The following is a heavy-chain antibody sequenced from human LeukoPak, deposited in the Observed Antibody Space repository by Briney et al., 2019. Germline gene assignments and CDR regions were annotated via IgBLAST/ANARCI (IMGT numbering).Heavy chain of an antibody. CDR2: IYYSGST. D-gene: IGHD3-16*02. J-gene: IGHJ4*02. Sequence: PSETLSLTCMVPLGSISSYYWSSIRQPPGKGLEGVGYIYYSGSTNYNPSLNSRVTIPVDTSKTQFSLKLSSVTAADTAVYYCARVRLLTFGGVIVRHYFDHWGQGTLVTVSS. CDR1: LGSISSYY. V-gene: IGHV4-59*01. CDR3: ARVRLLTFGGVIVRHYFDH.